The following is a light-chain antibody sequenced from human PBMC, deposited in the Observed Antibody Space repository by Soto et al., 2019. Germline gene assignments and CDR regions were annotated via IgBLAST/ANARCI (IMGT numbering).Light chain of an antibody. Sequence: DIQMTQSPSSVSASVGDRVTITCRASPGVSRWLGWYQQKPGKAPKLLIYGVSILQSGVPSRFSGSGSGTDFTLTISSLQPEDFATYDGQQGNCFPLTCGLGTKVDIK. CDR3: QQGNCFPLT. J-gene: IGKJ3*01. V-gene: IGKV1-12*01. CDR2: GVS. CDR1: PGVSRW.